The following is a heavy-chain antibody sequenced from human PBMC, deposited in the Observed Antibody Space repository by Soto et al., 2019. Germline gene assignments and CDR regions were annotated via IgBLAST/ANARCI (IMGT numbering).Heavy chain of an antibody. CDR2: INHSGST. CDR1: GGSFSGYY. J-gene: IGHJ5*02. V-gene: IGHV4-34*01. Sequence: PSETLSLTCAVYGGSFSGYYWSWIRQPPGKGLEWIGEINHSGSTNYNPSLKSRVTISVDTSKNQFSLKLSSVTAADTAVYYCAREPRGSSSLENWFDPWGQGTLVTVSS. CDR3: AREPRGSSSLENWFDP. D-gene: IGHD6-6*01.